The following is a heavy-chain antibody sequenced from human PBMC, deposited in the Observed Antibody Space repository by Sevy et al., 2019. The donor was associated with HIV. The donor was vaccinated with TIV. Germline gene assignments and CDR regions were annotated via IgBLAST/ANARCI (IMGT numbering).Heavy chain of an antibody. CDR3: AKDGESYVWGSHYDY. J-gene: IGHJ4*02. CDR1: GFTFSSYA. V-gene: IGHV3-23*01. CDR2: ISGSGGST. Sequence: GGSLRLSCAASGFTFSSYAMSWVRQAPGKGLEWVSAISGSGGSTYYADSVKGRFTISRDNSKNTLYLQMNSLRAEDTAVYYCAKDGESYVWGSHYDYWGQGTLVTVSS. D-gene: IGHD3-16*01.